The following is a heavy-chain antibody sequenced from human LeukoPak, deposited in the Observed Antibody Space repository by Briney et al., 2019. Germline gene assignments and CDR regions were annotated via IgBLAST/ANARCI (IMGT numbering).Heavy chain of an antibody. V-gene: IGHV3-64*01. CDR1: GFTFSSYA. CDR2: ISTSGGST. J-gene: IGHJ6*03. CDR3: ARVYCSSTSCWGRGYYMDV. D-gene: IGHD2-2*01. Sequence: PGGSLRLSCAASGFTFSSYAMHSVRQAPGKGLEYVSAISTSGGSTYYANSVKGRFTISRDNSKNTLYLQMGSLRADDMAVYYCARVYCSSTSCWGRGYYMDVWGKGTTVTVSS.